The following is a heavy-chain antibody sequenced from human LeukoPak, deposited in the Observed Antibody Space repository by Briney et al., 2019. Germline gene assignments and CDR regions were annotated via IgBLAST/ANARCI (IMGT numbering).Heavy chain of an antibody. CDR3: ATDFNWAWNY. J-gene: IGHJ4*02. V-gene: IGHV3-30*02. Sequence: GGSLRLSCVVSGLRLSTYGMHWVRQAPGKGLEWVSFIRNVGNDKYYAQSVKGRFTISRDDSKNTQYLQMNSLRGEDTAVYYCATDFNWAWNYWGQGTLVTVSS. CDR2: IRNVGNDK. CDR1: GLRLSTYG. D-gene: IGHD7-27*01.